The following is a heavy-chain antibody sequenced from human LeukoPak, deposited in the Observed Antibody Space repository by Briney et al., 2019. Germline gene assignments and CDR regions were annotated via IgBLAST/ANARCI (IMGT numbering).Heavy chain of an antibody. V-gene: IGHV4-31*03. CDR1: GGSISSGGYY. D-gene: IGHD5-18*01. CDR3: ARDPNTAMGIDY. Sequence: SQTLSLTCTVSGGSISSGGYYWSWLRQHPGKGLEWIGYIYYSGSTYYNPSLKSRVTISVDTSKNQFSLKLSSVTAADTAVYYCARDPNTAMGIDYWGQGTLVTVSS. CDR2: IYYSGST. J-gene: IGHJ4*02.